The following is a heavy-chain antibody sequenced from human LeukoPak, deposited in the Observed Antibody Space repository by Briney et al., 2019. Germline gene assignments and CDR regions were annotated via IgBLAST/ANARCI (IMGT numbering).Heavy chain of an antibody. V-gene: IGHV4-39*07. D-gene: IGHD3-9*01. CDR2: IYDSGST. Sequence: SETLSLTCTVSGASISGSGYYWGWIRQPPGKGLEWIGNIYDSGSTYYNASLQSRVTISIDTSKNQFSLKLSSVAAADTAVYYCARAKYYDILTGHYNPYYFDYWGQGTLVTVSS. J-gene: IGHJ4*02. CDR3: ARAKYYDILTGHYNPYYFDY. CDR1: GASISGSGYY.